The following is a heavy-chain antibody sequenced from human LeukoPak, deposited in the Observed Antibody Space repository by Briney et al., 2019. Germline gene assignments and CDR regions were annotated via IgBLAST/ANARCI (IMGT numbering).Heavy chain of an antibody. CDR1: GFTFSSYS. D-gene: IGHD3/OR15-3a*01. CDR3: AKVATWTYFDS. Sequence: PGGSLRLSCAASGFTFSSYSMNWVRLAPGKGLAWVSTIDDSAKTTYYADSVKGRFTISRDNSKNTLYLQLAGLRVEDTAVYYCAKVATWTYFDSWGQGTLVTVSS. J-gene: IGHJ4*02. V-gene: IGHV3-23*01. CDR2: IDDSAKTT.